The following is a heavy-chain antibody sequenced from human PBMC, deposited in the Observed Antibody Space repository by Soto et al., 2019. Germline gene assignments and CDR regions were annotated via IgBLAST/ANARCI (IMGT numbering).Heavy chain of an antibody. V-gene: IGHV4-34*01. CDR1: GGSFSGYY. CDR2: INHSGST. J-gene: IGHJ6*02. D-gene: IGHD1-7*01. Sequence: PSETLSLTCAVYGGSFSGYYWSWIRQPPGKGLEWIGEINHSGSTNYNPSLKSRVTISVDTSKNQFSLKLSSVTAADTAVYYCARGGVGITGTTYYYYYGMDVWGQGTTVTLSS. CDR3: ARGGVGITGTTYYYYYGMDV.